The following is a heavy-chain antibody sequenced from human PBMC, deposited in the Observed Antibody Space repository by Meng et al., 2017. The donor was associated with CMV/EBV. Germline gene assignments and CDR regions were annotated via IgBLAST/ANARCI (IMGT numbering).Heavy chain of an antibody. V-gene: IGHV5-51*01. J-gene: IGHJ4*02. Sequence: KVSCKGSGYSFSSHWIGWVRQMPGKGLEWMGIIYPDDSDTRYSPSFQGQVTISADKSISTAYLQWSSLKASDTAICYCAKRGPMVRRLYYFVFWGQGTPVTVSS. CDR3: AKRGPMVRRLYYFVF. D-gene: IGHD3-10*01. CDR1: GYSFSSHW. CDR2: IYPDDSDT.